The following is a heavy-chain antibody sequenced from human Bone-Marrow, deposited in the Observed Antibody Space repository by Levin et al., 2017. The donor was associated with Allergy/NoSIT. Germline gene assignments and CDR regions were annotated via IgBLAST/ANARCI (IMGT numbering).Heavy chain of an antibody. D-gene: IGHD6-19*01. CDR1: GYTFTNSQ. V-gene: IGHV1-8*01. CDR2: MSPSNGNT. J-gene: IGHJ3*01. CDR3: ARGDGQWQADALDV. Sequence: ASVKVSCKASGYTFTNSQINWVRQAPGQRLEWMGWMSPSNGNTGYAEKFDHRVTMTRDTSTSTAYMELSSLTSEDTAIDYCARGDGQWQADALDVWGQGTVVTVSS.